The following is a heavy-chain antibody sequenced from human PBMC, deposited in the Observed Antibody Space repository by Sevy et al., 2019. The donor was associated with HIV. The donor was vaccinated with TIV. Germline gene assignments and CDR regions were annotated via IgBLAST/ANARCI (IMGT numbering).Heavy chain of an antibody. J-gene: IGHJ4*02. V-gene: IGHV3-7*01. Sequence: GSLRLSCAASGFTFSANWMNWVRQAPGKGLEWVANIKADGSDKHYVGSVGGRFTISRDNAKNLLFLQMNSLRVEDTAVYYCAHETFGRFESWGQGTLVTVSS. D-gene: IGHD3-16*01. CDR2: IKADGSDK. CDR3: AHETFGRFES. CDR1: GFTFSANW.